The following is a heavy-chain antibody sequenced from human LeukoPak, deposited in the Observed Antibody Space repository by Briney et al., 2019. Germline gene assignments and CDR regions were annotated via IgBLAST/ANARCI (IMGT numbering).Heavy chain of an antibody. Sequence: ASVKVSCKASGYTFTSYGISWVRQAPGQGLEWMGWISAYNGNTNYAQKLQGRVTMTTDTSTSTAYMELRSLRSDNTAVYYCARGPRTPDIVVVPAANHDAFDIWGQGAMVTVS. CDR3: ARGPRTPDIVVVPAANHDAFDI. CDR1: GYTFTSYG. D-gene: IGHD2-2*01. V-gene: IGHV1-18*01. CDR2: ISAYNGNT. J-gene: IGHJ3*02.